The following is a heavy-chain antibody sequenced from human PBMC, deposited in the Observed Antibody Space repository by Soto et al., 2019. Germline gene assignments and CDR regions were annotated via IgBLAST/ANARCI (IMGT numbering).Heavy chain of an antibody. Sequence: SLRLSCAASGFTFSSYAMSWVRQAPGKGLEWVSAISGSGGSTYYADSVKGRFTISRDNSKNTLYLQMDSLRAEDTAVYYCAKDQGDIVVVVAATNPHYYFGMDVWGQGTTVTVSS. J-gene: IGHJ6*02. D-gene: IGHD2-15*01. CDR3: AKDQGDIVVVVAATNPHYYFGMDV. CDR1: GFTFSSYA. V-gene: IGHV3-23*01. CDR2: ISGSGGST.